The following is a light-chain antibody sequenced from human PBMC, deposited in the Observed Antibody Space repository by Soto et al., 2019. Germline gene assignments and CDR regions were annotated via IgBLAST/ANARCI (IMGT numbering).Light chain of an antibody. CDR3: QQRSNWIT. CDR1: QSVTSKY. CDR2: DAS. J-gene: IGKJ5*01. Sequence: EIVLTQSPDTLSLSPGERATLSCRASQSVTSKYLAWYQQKPGQAPRLLIYDASNRATGIPARFSGSGSGTDFTLTISSLEPEDFAVYYCQQRSNWITFGQGTRLEIK. V-gene: IGKV3-11*01.